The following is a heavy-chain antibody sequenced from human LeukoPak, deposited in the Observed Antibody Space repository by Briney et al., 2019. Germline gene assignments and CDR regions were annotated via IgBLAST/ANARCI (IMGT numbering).Heavy chain of an antibody. CDR1: GFTFSNYW. D-gene: IGHD2-2*02. V-gene: IGHV3-7*01. CDR3: ARGGYSTTSTSCYSYYCQMDV. CDR2: IKEDGSEK. Sequence: GGSLRLSCAASGFTFSNYWMSWVRQAPGKGLEWVANIKEDGSEKYYVDSVKGRCTISRDNAKNSLYLQMNSLRAEDTAVYYCARGGYSTTSTSCYSYYCQMDVWGKGTTVIVSS. J-gene: IGHJ6*03.